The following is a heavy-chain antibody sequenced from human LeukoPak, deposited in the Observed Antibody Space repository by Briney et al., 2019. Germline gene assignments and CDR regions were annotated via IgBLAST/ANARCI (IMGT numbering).Heavy chain of an antibody. CDR3: VRWSLVPAAITIDY. CDR1: GFTFSSYS. V-gene: IGHV3-21*01. Sequence: GGSLRLSCAASGFTFSSYSMNWVRQAPGKGLEWVSSISSSSSYIYYADSVKGRFTISRDNAKNSLYLQMNSLRAEDTAVYYCVRWSLVPAAITIDYWGQGTLVTVSS. J-gene: IGHJ4*02. CDR2: ISSSSSYI. D-gene: IGHD2-2*01.